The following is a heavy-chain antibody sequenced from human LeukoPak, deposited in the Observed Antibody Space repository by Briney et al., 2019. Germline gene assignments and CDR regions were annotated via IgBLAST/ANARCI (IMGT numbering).Heavy chain of an antibody. J-gene: IGHJ4*02. V-gene: IGHV3-23*01. CDR2: ISGSGGST. CDR1: GFTFSSYA. CDR3: AKNYYGSGSHFDY. D-gene: IGHD3-10*01. Sequence: GGSLSLSCAASGFTFSSYAMSWVRQAPGKGLEWVSAISGSGGSTYYADSVKGRFTISRDNSKNTLYLQMNSLRAEDTAVYYCAKNYYGSGSHFDYWGQGTLVTVSS.